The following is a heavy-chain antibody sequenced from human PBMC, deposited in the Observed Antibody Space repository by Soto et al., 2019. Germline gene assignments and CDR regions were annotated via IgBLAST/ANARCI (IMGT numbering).Heavy chain of an antibody. J-gene: IGHJ6*03. CDR3: ARDRDWNYFYYYYMDV. CDR1: GFTFSSNW. Sequence: EVQLVESGGGLVQPGGSLRLSCAASGFTFSSNWMSWVRQAPGKGLEWVANIKQDGSEKYYVDSVKGRFTISRDNAKNSLYLQMNSLRAEDTAVYYCARDRDWNYFYYYYMDVWGKGTTVTVSS. CDR2: IKQDGSEK. V-gene: IGHV3-7*01. D-gene: IGHD1-1*01.